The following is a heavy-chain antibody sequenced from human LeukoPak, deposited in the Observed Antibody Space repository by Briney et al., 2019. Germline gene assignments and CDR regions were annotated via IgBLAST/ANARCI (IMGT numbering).Heavy chain of an antibody. CDR1: GGSISSYY. Sequence: SETLSLTCAVSGGSISSYYWSWIRQPPGKGLEWIGYIYYSGSTNYNPSLKSRVTISVDTSKNQFSLKLSSVTAADTAVYYCARGGGSYYYYGMDVWGQGTTVTVSS. CDR3: ARGGGSYYYYGMDV. V-gene: IGHV4-59*01. D-gene: IGHD1-1*01. CDR2: IYYSGST. J-gene: IGHJ6*02.